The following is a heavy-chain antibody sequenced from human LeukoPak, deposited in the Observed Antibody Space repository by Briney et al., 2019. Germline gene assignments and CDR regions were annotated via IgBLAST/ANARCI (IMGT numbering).Heavy chain of an antibody. Sequence: GGSLRLSCAASGFTFSHYSMNWVRQAPGKGLEWVSSISSSSSAIYYADSVRGRFTVSRDNAGSSLYLQMNNLRDDDTAVYFCARVQTDSRGWYHFDSWGQGTLVTVSS. D-gene: IGHD6-19*01. V-gene: IGHV3-48*02. CDR3: ARVQTDSRGWYHFDS. CDR2: ISSSSSAI. J-gene: IGHJ4*02. CDR1: GFTFSHYS.